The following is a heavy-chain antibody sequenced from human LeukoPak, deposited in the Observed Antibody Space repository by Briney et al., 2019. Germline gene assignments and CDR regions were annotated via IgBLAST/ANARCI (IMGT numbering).Heavy chain of an antibody. Sequence: SETLSLTCAVYGGSFSGYYWSWIRQPPGKGLEWIGEVNHSGSTNYNPSLKSRVTISVDTSKNQFSLKLSSVTAADTAVFYCARLAFYDSRGYYFDYWGQGTLVTVSS. CDR3: ARLAFYDSRGYYFDY. V-gene: IGHV4-34*01. J-gene: IGHJ4*02. D-gene: IGHD3-22*01. CDR2: VNHSGST. CDR1: GGSFSGYY.